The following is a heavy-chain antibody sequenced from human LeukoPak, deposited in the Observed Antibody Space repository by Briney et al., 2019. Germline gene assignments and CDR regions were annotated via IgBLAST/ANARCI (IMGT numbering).Heavy chain of an antibody. D-gene: IGHD1-14*01. CDR2: ISSSSTTI. J-gene: IGHJ4*02. Sequence: GGSLRLSCAASGFTFSSYSMNWVRQAPGKGLEWVSYISSSSTTIYYADSVKGRFPISRDNAKNSLYLKMNSLRAEDTAVYYCARDGNQFDYWGQGTLVTVSS. V-gene: IGHV3-48*01. CDR3: ARDGNQFDY. CDR1: GFTFSSYS.